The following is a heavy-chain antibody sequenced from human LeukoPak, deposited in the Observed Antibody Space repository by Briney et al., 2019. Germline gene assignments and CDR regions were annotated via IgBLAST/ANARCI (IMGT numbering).Heavy chain of an antibody. Sequence: GGSLRLSCAASGFTFSDYNMNWVCQAPGKGLEWVSYITDSGNTIHYADSVKGRFTISRDNAKNSLYLQMNSLRAEDTAVYYCARSIGLTGGGVDVWGQGTTVTVSS. CDR1: GFTFSDYN. J-gene: IGHJ6*02. D-gene: IGHD3-9*01. V-gene: IGHV3-11*01. CDR2: ITDSGNTI. CDR3: ARSIGLTGGGVDV.